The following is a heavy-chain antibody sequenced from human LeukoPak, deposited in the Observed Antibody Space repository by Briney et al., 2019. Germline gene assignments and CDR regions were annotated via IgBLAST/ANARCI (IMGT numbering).Heavy chain of an antibody. D-gene: IGHD2-8*01. V-gene: IGHV4-39*01. CDR2: IYYSGST. Sequence: KPSETLSLTCTVSRGSIGSSSYYWGWIRQPPGKGQEWIGSIYYSGSTYYNPSLKSRVTISVDTSKNQFSLKLSSVTAADTAVYYCARHCTNGVCYTDFDYWGQGTLVTVSS. CDR3: ARHCTNGVCYTDFDY. CDR1: RGSIGSSSYY. J-gene: IGHJ4*02.